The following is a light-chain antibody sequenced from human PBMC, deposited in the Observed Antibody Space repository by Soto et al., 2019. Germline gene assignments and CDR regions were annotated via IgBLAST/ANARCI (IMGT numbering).Light chain of an antibody. Sequence: AIRMTQSAASLSVSLGERVTITCRATQAIRNDLHWYQQIPGKAPKLLIYAASSLQTGVPSRFSGSGSGTDFTFTISRLKPEDIATYYCQQYENLPTFGQGTRLEIK. V-gene: IGKV1-6*01. CDR3: QQYENLPT. CDR1: QAIRND. CDR2: AAS. J-gene: IGKJ5*01.